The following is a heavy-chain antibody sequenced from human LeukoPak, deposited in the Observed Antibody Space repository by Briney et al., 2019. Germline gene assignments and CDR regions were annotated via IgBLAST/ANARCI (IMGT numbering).Heavy chain of an antibody. J-gene: IGHJ5*02. CDR3: AHMNHSWSGYYRPYNWFDP. D-gene: IGHD3-3*02. V-gene: IGHV2-5*01. CDR1: GVSLSTTGVG. Sequence: SGPTLVKTPQTLTLTRPFSGVSLSTTGVGVGWIPHPPGKALEWLALLYWNDDKRYSPSLKSRLTITKDTSKNQVVLTMTNMDPVDTATYYCAHMNHSWSGYYRPYNWFDPWGQGTLVTVSS. CDR2: LYWNDDK.